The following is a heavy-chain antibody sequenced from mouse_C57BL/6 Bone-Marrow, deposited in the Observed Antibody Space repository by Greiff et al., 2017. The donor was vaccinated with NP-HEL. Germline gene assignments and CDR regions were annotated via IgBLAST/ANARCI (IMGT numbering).Heavy chain of an antibody. CDR1: GFNIKDDY. J-gene: IGHJ4*01. CDR2: IDPENGDT. D-gene: IGHD2-4*01. V-gene: IGHV14-4*01. CDR3: TTTSYYDYDGYYAMDY. Sequence: VQLQQSGAELVRPGASVKLSCTASGFNIKDDYMHWVKQRPEQGLEWIGWIDPENGDTEYASKFQGKATITADTSSNTAYLQLSSLTSEDTAVYYCTTTSYYDYDGYYAMDYWGQGTSVTVSS.